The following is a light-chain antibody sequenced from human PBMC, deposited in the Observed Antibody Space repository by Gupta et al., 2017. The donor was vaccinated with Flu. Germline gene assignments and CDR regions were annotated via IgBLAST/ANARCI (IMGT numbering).Light chain of an antibody. V-gene: IGKV3-15*01. Sequence: EIVMTQSPATLSVSPGERANLSCRASQSVSSNLAWYQQKPGQAPRLLIYGASTRATGIPARFSGSGSGTECTLTISSLQSEDFAVYYCQQYNNWLTFGGGTKVEIK. J-gene: IGKJ4*01. CDR1: QSVSSN. CDR2: GAS. CDR3: QQYNNWLT.